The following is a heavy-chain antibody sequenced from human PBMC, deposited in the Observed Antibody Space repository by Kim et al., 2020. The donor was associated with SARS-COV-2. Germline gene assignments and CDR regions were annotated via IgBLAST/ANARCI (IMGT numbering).Heavy chain of an antibody. CDR2: INPNSGGT. CDR1: GYTFTGYY. Sequence: ASVKVSCKASGYTFTGYYMHWVRQAPGQGLEWMGRINPNSGGTNYAQKFQGRVTMTRDTSISTAYMELSRLRSDDTAVYYCAVVYAFFGWFDPWGQGTLVTVSS. V-gene: IGHV1-2*06. D-gene: IGHD2-8*02. CDR3: AVVYAFFGWFDP. J-gene: IGHJ5*02.